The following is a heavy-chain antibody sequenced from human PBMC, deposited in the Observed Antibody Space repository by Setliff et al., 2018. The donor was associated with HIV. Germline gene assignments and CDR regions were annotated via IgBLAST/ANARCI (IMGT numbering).Heavy chain of an antibody. Sequence: PGESLKISCKAVDYTFTTYWIGWVRQMPGEGLEWMGIIYPDDSNTRYNPSFQSQVTISADKSITTAYLEIHNLKASDTATYYCARRDGRSMNAFQIWGPGTMVTVSS. CDR3: ARRDGRSMNAFQI. D-gene: IGHD6-13*01. J-gene: IGHJ3*01. CDR1: DYTFTTYW. CDR2: IYPDDSNT. V-gene: IGHV5-51*01.